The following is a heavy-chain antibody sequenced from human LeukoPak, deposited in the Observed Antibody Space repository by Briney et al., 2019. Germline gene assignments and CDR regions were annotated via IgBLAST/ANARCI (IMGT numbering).Heavy chain of an antibody. CDR2: IKQDGSEK. D-gene: IGHD3-10*01. Sequence: GGSLRLSCAASGFTFSSYWVSWVRQAPGKGLEWVANIKQDGSEKYYVDSVKGRFTISRDNAKNSLYLQMNSLRAEDTAVYYCARSRFGELLAYYYMDVWGKGTTVTVSS. J-gene: IGHJ6*03. CDR1: GFTFSSYW. CDR3: ARSRFGELLAYYYMDV. V-gene: IGHV3-7*01.